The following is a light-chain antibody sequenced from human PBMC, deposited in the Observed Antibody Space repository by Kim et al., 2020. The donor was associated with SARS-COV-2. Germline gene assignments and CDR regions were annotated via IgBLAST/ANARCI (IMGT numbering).Light chain of an antibody. CDR3: CSYARGSYYV. J-gene: IGLJ1*01. V-gene: IGLV2-23*02. CDR1: SNDVGNYNY. Sequence: QSVLTQPASVSGSPGQSITISCTGTSNDVGNYNYVSWYQQQPGKAPKLLIYEVSKRPSEVSNRFTGSKSGNTASLTISGLQADDEADYYCCSYARGSYYVFGIGTKVTVL. CDR2: EVS.